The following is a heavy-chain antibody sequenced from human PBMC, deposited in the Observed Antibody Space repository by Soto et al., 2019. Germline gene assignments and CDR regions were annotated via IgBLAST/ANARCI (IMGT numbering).Heavy chain of an antibody. D-gene: IGHD6-13*01. CDR3: ARGGSSSWYGASDI. Sequence: ASVKVSCKASGYTFTTYGISWVRQAPGQGLEWMGWISTYNGNTNYAQKFQSRVTMTTDTPTSTAYMELRSLRSDDKAVYYCARGGSSSWYGASDIWGKGTMVTVSS. CDR2: ISTYNGNT. J-gene: IGHJ3*02. CDR1: GYTFTTYG. V-gene: IGHV1-18*04.